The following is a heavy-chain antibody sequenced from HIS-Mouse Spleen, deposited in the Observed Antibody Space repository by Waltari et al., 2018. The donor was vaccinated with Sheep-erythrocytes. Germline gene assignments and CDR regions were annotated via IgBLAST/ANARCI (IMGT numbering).Heavy chain of an antibody. CDR2: SYPGDSDT. V-gene: IGHV5-51*03. CDR3: ARGPVLRFLEWLPTDAFDI. D-gene: IGHD3-3*01. Sequence: EVQLVQSGAEVKKPGESLKISCKGSGYSFTSYWIGWVRQIPGKGLEWMGISYPGDSDTRYSPSFQGQVTISADKSISTAYLQWSSLKASDTAMYYCARGPVLRFLEWLPTDAFDIWGQGTMVTVSS. CDR1: GYSFTSYW. J-gene: IGHJ3*02.